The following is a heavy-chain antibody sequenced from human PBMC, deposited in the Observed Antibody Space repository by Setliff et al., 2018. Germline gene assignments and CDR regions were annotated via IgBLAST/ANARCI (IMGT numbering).Heavy chain of an antibody. CDR3: ARAHSSTLSVHDY. V-gene: IGHV3-74*01. CDR1: GITFSSPW. CDR2: INNDGSST. D-gene: IGHD2-2*01. J-gene: IGHJ4*02. Sequence: PGGSLRPPCAAAGITFSSPWTHWVHQSPGKRLMGVSRINNDGSSTTYEDPVKVRFTISRDNAKNTLYLQMNRLRAEDTAVYYCARAHSSTLSVHDYWGQGTLVTVSS.